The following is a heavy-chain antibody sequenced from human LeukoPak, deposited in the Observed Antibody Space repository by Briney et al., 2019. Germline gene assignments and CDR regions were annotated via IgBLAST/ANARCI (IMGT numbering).Heavy chain of an antibody. D-gene: IGHD6-19*01. V-gene: IGHV3-33*01. J-gene: IGHJ4*02. CDR3: CKYRAVAVTDARYYFDS. CDR2: IWYDGKHK. CDR1: GFTFSEYA. Sequence: GGSLRLSCAASGFTFSEYAMHWVRQAPGKGLEWVAVIWYDGKHKYYADSVKGRFTISRDNSKNTLFLNMNSLRADETAVYYCCKYRAVAVTDARYYFDSWGQGTLVTVSA.